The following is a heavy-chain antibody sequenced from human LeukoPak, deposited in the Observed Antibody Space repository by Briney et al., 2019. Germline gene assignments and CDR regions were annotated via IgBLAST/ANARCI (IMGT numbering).Heavy chain of an antibody. Sequence: SETLSLTCTVSGGSISSYYWSWIRQPPGKGLEWIGYINYSGSTNYNPSLRSRVTISVDTTKNQFSLKLSSGTAADTAVYFCVSGIATADTSPPLGYWGQGTLVTVSS. J-gene: IGHJ4*02. V-gene: IGHV4-59*08. CDR2: INYSGST. D-gene: IGHD6-13*01. CDR1: GGSISSYY. CDR3: VSGIATADTSPPLGY.